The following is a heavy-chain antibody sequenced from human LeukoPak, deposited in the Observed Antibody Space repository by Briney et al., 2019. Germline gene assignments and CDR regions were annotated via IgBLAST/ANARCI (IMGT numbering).Heavy chain of an antibody. CDR2: ISASGLST. CDR1: GFTFSTYG. CDR3: AKEGGDCSGGTCYYYYYMDV. D-gene: IGHD2-15*01. J-gene: IGHJ6*03. Sequence: GGTLRLSCAASGFTFSTYGMSWVRQAPGKGLEWVSAISASGLSTYYADSVKGRFTISRDNSKNTLYLQMNSLRAEDTAVFYYAKEGGDCSGGTCYYYYYMDVWGKGTTVTISS. V-gene: IGHV3-23*01.